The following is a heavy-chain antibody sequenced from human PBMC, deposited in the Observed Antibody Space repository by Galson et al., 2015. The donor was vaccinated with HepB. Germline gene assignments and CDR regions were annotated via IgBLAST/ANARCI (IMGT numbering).Heavy chain of an antibody. CDR1: GYTFTGNY. V-gene: IGHV1-2*02. Sequence: SVKVSYKADGYTFTGNYMHWVRQAPGQGLEWMGWINHNSGGTNYAQKFQGRVTMTRDTSISTAYMELSRLRSDDTAVYYCARVPAAIPAEYFQHWGQGTLVTVSS. CDR2: INHNSGGT. CDR3: ARVPAAIPAEYFQH. J-gene: IGHJ1*01. D-gene: IGHD2-2*02.